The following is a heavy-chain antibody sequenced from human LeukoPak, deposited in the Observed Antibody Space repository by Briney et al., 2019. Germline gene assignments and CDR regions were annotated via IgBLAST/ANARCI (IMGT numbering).Heavy chain of an antibody. V-gene: IGHV3-33*03. CDR1: GFTFSSYG. D-gene: IGHD5-12*01. Sequence: GRSLRLSCAASGFTFSSYGMHWVRQAPGKGLEWVAVIWYDGSNKYYADSVKGRFTISRDNSKNTLYLQMNSLRAEDTAAYYCAKDWGYGGAFDIWGQGTMVTVSS. CDR3: AKDWGYGGAFDI. J-gene: IGHJ3*02. CDR2: IWYDGSNK.